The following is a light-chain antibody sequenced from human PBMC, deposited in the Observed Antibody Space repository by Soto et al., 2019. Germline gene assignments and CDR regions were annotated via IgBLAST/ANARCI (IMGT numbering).Light chain of an antibody. CDR1: SSNIGSNF. CDR2: RNT. J-gene: IGLJ3*02. CDR3: AAWDDSLSGWV. V-gene: IGLV1-47*01. Sequence: QSVLTQPPSASGTPGQRVTISCSGSSSNIGSNFVYCYQQFPGTAPKLLIYRNTQRPSGVPDRFSGSKSGTSASLAISGLPSEDEADYYCAAWDDSLSGWVFGGGTKVTVL.